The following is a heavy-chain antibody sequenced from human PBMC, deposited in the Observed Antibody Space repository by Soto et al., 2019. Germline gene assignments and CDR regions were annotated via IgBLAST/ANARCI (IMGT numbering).Heavy chain of an antibody. CDR3: ARVAEYYGSGSYCWFDP. J-gene: IGHJ5*02. CDR1: GYTFSAYS. CDR2: ISAINGDT. V-gene: IGHV1-18*01. Sequence: ASVKVSCKASGYTFSAYSINWVRQAPGQGLEWMGWISAINGDTNFAQKFQGRVTMTTDTSTTTAYMELRSLRADDTAVYYCARVAEYYGSGSYCWFDPWGQGTLVTVSS. D-gene: IGHD3-10*01.